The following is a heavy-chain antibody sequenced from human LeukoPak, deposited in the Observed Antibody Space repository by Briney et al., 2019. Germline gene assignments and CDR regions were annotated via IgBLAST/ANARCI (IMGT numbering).Heavy chain of an antibody. CDR2: LYNSGTT. V-gene: IGHV4-59*01. D-gene: IGHD1-1*01. Sequence: SETLSLTCTVSGGSISSYFWSWIRQPPGKGLEWIGYLYNSGTTNYNPSLKSRVSISGDTSKNQFSLKLNSVTAADTAVYYCARRGVKTTRFDYWGQGILVTVSS. CDR1: GGSISSYF. J-gene: IGHJ4*02. CDR3: ARRGVKTTRFDY.